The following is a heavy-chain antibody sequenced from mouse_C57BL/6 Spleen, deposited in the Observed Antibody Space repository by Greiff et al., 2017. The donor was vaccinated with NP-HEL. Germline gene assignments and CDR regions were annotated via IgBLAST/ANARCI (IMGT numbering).Heavy chain of an antibody. Sequence: EVMLVESGEGLVKPGGSLKLSCAASGFTFSSYAMSWVRQTPEKRLEWVAYISSGGDYIYYADTVKGRFTISRDNARNTLYLQMSSLKSEDTAMYYCTRAFYYGNYDGFAYWGQGTLVTVSA. CDR2: ISSGGDYI. CDR1: GFTFSSYA. J-gene: IGHJ3*01. D-gene: IGHD2-1*01. CDR3: TRAFYYGNYDGFAY. V-gene: IGHV5-9-1*02.